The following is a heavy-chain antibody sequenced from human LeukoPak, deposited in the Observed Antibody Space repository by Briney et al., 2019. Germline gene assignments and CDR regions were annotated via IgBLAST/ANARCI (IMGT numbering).Heavy chain of an antibody. CDR3: ATGGLVMYRGGGDRDDAFDI. V-gene: IGHV1-24*01. D-gene: IGHD2-2*01. J-gene: IGHJ3*02. Sequence: ASVKVSCKVSGYTLTELSMHWVRQAPGKGLEWMGGFDPEDGETIYAQKFQGRVTMTEDTSTDTAYMELSSLRSEDTAVYYCATGGLVMYRGGGDRDDAFDIWGQGTMVTVSS. CDR1: GYTLTELS. CDR2: FDPEDGET.